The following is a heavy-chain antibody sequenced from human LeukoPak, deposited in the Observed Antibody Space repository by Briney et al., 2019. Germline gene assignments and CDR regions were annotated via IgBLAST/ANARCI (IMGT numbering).Heavy chain of an antibody. V-gene: IGHV4-34*01. CDR3: AKGGGAFDR. Sequence: PSETLSLTCAVYGGSFSGYYWSWIRQPPGKGLEWIGEINHSGSTNYNPSLKSRVTISVDTSKNQFSLKLTSVTAADTAVYYCAKGGGAFDRWGRGSLVTVSS. D-gene: IGHD2-15*01. CDR2: INHSGST. CDR1: GGSFSGYY. J-gene: IGHJ5*02.